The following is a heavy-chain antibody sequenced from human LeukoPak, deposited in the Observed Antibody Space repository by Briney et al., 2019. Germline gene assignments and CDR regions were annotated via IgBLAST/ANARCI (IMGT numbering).Heavy chain of an antibody. V-gene: IGHV3-7*01. CDR1: GFIFSNYW. J-gene: IGHJ4*02. CDR3: ARGGKGFLLGAVDY. CDR2: IKQDGSEK. Sequence: GGSLRLSCAASGFIFSNYWMSWVRQAPGKGLEWVANIKQDGSEKYYVESVRGRFTISRDNAKNSLYLQMNSLRDEDTAVYYCARGGKGFLLGAVDYWGQGTLVTVSS. D-gene: IGHD6-19*01.